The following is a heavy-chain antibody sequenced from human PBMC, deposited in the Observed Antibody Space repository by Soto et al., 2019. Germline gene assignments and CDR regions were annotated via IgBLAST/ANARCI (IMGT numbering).Heavy chain of an antibody. CDR3: ARDFKESQYYYYCMDV. Sequence: EVQLVESGGGLVKPRGSLRLSGVVSGFTFSSYSMNWVRQAPGKGLEWVSSISSGSNYTYYADSVKGRFTISRDNAKNSVYLQMNSLRAEDTALYYCARDFKESQYYYYCMDVWGKGTTVTVSS. J-gene: IGHJ6*03. CDR1: GFTFSSYS. CDR2: ISSGSNYT. V-gene: IGHV3-21*06. D-gene: IGHD3-10*01.